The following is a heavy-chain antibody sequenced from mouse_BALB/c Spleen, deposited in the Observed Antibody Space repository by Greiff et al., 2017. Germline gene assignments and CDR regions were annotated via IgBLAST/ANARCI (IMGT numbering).Heavy chain of an antibody. D-gene: IGHD1-1*01. CDR3: TINYGSSPAWFAY. J-gene: IGHJ3*01. CDR2: ISSGSSTI. Sequence: EVQVVESGGGLVQPGGSRKLSCAASGFTFSSFGMHWVRQAPEKGLEWVAYISSGSSTIYYADTVTGRFTISRDNPKNTLFLQMTSLRSEDTAMYICTINYGSSPAWFAYWGQGSLVTVSA. V-gene: IGHV5-17*02. CDR1: GFTFSSFG.